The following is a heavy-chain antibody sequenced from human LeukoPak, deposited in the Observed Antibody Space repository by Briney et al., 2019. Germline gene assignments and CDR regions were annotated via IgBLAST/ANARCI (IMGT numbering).Heavy chain of an antibody. Sequence: ASVKVSCKASGYTFTSYGISWVRQAPGQGLEWTGWISAYNGNANYAQKLQGRVTMTTDTSTSTAYMELRSLRSDDTAVYYCARDGSGSYYEASDYFDYWGQGTLVTVSS. CDR3: ARDGSGSYYEASDYFDY. D-gene: IGHD1-26*01. CDR2: ISAYNGNA. CDR1: GYTFTSYG. J-gene: IGHJ4*02. V-gene: IGHV1-18*01.